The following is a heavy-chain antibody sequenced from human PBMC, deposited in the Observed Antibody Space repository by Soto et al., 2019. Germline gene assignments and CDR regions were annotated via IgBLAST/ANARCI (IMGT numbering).Heavy chain of an antibody. CDR3: AKDRHSSSSGYFDN. Sequence: QVQLVESGGGVVQPGRSLRLSCAASGFTFSSSAIHWVRQAPGKGLEWVAVIWYDGGNKFYADSVKGRFIIARDNSKNTLSLQMNSLRAEDTAIYYCAKDRHSSSSGYFDNWGQGTLVTVSS. J-gene: IGHJ4*02. D-gene: IGHD6-6*01. CDR2: IWYDGGNK. V-gene: IGHV3-33*06. CDR1: GFTFSSSA.